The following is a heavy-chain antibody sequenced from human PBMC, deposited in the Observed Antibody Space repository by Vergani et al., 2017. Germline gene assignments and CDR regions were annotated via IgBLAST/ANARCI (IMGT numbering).Heavy chain of an antibody. V-gene: IGHV1-69*01. D-gene: IGHD6-6*01. CDR3: ASGHQQAVSSIAARPEYYSYGMDV. CDR1: GGTFSSYA. J-gene: IGHJ6*02. Sequence: QVQLVQSGAEVKKPGSSVKVSCKASGGTFSSYAISWVRQPPGQGLEWMGGIIPIFGTANYAQKFQGRVTITADESTSTAYMELSSLRSEDTAVYYCASGHQQAVSSIAARPEYYSYGMDVWGQGTTVTVSS. CDR2: IIPIFGTA.